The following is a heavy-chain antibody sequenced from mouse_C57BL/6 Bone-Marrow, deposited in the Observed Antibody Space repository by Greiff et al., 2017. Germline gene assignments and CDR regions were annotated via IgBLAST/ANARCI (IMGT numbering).Heavy chain of an antibody. V-gene: IGHV1-81*01. CDR3: ARSGYSGYFDY. D-gene: IGHD2-12*01. J-gene: IGHJ2*01. Sequence: VKLMESGAELARPGASVKLSCKASGYTFTSYGISWVKQRTGQGLEWIGEIYPRSGNTYYNEKFKGKATLTADKSSSTAYMELRSLTSEDSAVXFCARSGYSGYFDYWGQGTTLTVSS. CDR2: IYPRSGNT. CDR1: GYTFTSYG.